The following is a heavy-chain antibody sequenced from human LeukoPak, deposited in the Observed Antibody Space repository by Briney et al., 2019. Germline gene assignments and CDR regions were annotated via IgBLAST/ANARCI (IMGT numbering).Heavy chain of an antibody. J-gene: IGHJ4*02. V-gene: IGHV4-39*01. CDR1: GGSITSNDCY. CDR3: ARLCGVTSSSNYFDY. D-gene: IGHD2-15*01. CDR2: INYRGTT. Sequence: SETLSLTCIVSGGSITSNDCYWAWVRQPPGKGLEWIGSINYRGTTYYDPSLKGRVTISVDASKNQFSLNLNSVTAADTSVYYCARLCGVTSSSNYFDYWGQGTLITVSS.